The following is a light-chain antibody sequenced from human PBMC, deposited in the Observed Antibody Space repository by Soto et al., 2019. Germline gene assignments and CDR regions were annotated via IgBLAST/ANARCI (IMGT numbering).Light chain of an antibody. Sequence: EIVMTQSPATLSVSPRERATLSCRASQSVSSNLAWYQQKPGQAPRLLIYGASTRATGIPARFSGSGSGTGFTLTISSLQSEDFAIFFCRQYNIWAPDRTFGQGTKVEIK. CDR2: GAS. V-gene: IGKV3-15*01. CDR3: RQYNIWAPDRT. J-gene: IGKJ1*01. CDR1: QSVSSN.